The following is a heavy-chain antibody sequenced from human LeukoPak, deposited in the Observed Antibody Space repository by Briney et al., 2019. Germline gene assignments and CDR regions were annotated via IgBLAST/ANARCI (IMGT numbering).Heavy chain of an antibody. CDR2: INPSGGST. Sequence: PGASVKVSCKASGYTFTRYYMHWVRQAPGEGLEWMGLINPSGGSTSYAQKFQGRITMTRDMSTSTVYMELSSLRSEDTAVYYCARTTIFGVVRNAFDIWGRGTMVTVSS. CDR3: ARTTIFGVVRNAFDI. D-gene: IGHD3-3*01. J-gene: IGHJ3*02. V-gene: IGHV1-46*01. CDR1: GYTFTRYY.